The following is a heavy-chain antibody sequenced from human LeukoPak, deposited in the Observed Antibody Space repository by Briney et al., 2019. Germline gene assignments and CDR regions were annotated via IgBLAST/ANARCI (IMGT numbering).Heavy chain of an antibody. Sequence: ASVKVSCKASGYTFTGYYMYWVRQAPGQGLEWMGWINPNSADTNYAQKFQGRVTVTRDTSVSTAYMELSRLTSDDTAVYYCACGASGSYYNYWGQGTLVTVSS. J-gene: IGHJ4*02. V-gene: IGHV1-2*02. CDR3: ACGASGSYYNY. CDR2: INPNSADT. CDR1: GYTFTGYY. D-gene: IGHD3-10*01.